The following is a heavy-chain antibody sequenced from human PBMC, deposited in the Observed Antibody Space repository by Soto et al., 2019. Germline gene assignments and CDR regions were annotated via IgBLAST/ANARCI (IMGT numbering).Heavy chain of an antibody. Sequence: PGGSLRLSCAASGFTFDDYAMHWVRQAPGKGLEWVSGISWNSGSIGYADSVKGRFTISRDNAKNSLYLQMNSLRAEDTALYYCAKDMPHYYGSGSYYTGMDVWGQGTTVTVSS. CDR2: ISWNSGSI. CDR3: AKDMPHYYGSGSYYTGMDV. V-gene: IGHV3-9*01. D-gene: IGHD3-10*01. J-gene: IGHJ6*02. CDR1: GFTFDDYA.